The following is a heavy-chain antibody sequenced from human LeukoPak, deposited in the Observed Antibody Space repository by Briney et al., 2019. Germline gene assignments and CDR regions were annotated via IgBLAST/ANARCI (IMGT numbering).Heavy chain of an antibody. J-gene: IGHJ6*03. CDR2: MNPNSGNT. CDR3: ARGKRELPGYYYYMDV. D-gene: IGHD1-26*01. CDR1: GGTFISYA. V-gene: IGHV1-8*03. Sequence: ASVKVSCKASGGTFISYAISWVRQAPGQGLEWMGWMNPNSGNTGYAQKFQGRVTITGNTSISTAYMELSSLRSEDTAVYYCARGKRELPGYYYYMDVWGKGTTVTVSS.